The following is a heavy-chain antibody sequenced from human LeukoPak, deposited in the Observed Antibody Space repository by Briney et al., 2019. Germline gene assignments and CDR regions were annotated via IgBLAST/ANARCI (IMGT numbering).Heavy chain of an antibody. CDR1: GYSISNGYY. CDR3: ARLAWGRLDY. V-gene: IGHV4-38-2*02. CDR2: IYQSGST. Sequence: SETLSLTCSVSGYSISNGYYWGWIRQPPGKGLEWIGSIYQSGSTLYNPSLKSRVTISVDTSKNQFSLKLSSVTAADTAVYYCARLAWGRLDYWGQGTLVTVSS. J-gene: IGHJ4*02. D-gene: IGHD7-27*01.